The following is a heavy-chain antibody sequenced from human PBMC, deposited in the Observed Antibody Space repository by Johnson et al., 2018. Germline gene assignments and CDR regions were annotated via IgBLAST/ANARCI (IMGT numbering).Heavy chain of an antibody. CDR1: GFTFSSYS. V-gene: IGHV3-21*01. CDR2: ISSSSSYI. J-gene: IGHJ6*03. CDR3: ARERLERTLRGVILSLHMDV. Sequence: EVQLLETGGGLVKPGGSLRLSCAASGFTFSSYSMNWVRQAPGKGLEWVSSISSSSSYIYYADSVKGRFTNSRDNSKNTLYLQMNSLRSEDTAVYYCARERLERTLRGVILSLHMDVWGKGTTVTVSS. D-gene: IGHD3-10*01.